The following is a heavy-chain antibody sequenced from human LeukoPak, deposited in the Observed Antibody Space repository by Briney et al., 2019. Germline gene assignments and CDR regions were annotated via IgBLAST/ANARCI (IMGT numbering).Heavy chain of an antibody. J-gene: IGHJ3*02. D-gene: IGHD6-13*01. CDR1: GYTFTGYY. CDR3: AREDTGIAAAGGAFDI. V-gene: IGHV1-2*02. CDR2: INPNSGGT. Sequence: ASVKVSCKASGYTFTGYYMHWVRQAPGQGLEWMGWINPNSGGTNYAQKFQGRVTMTRDTPISTAYMELSRLRSDDTAVYYCAREDTGIAAAGGAFDIWGQGTMVTVSS.